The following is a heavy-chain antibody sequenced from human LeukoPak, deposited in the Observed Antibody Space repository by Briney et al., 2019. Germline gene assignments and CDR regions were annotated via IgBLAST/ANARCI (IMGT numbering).Heavy chain of an antibody. J-gene: IGHJ5*02. CDR2: IIPVLGTA. D-gene: IGHD2-21*01. Sequence: SVKVSCKASGGTFSSFSITWVRQAPGHGLEWMGGIIPVLGTANFAQKFQDRVTITADESSSTVYMEVSSLRSEDTAVYYCAKGGVLITRLSSRANWFDPWGQGTLVTVSS. CDR1: GGTFSSFS. V-gene: IGHV1-69*01. CDR3: AKGGVLITRLSSRANWFDP.